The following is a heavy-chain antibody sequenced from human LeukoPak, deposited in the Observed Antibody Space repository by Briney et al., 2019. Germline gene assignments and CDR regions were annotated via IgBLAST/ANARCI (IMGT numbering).Heavy chain of an antibody. CDR1: GGSISSYD. CDR2: IYYTGCT. CDR3: ARVYENFVTTWAFDY. Sequence: PSETLSLTCAVSGGSISSYDWSWIRQPPGKGLEWIGYIYYTGCTNYNPSLKSRVTISVDTSKNQFSLNLSSVTAADTAVYYCARVYENFVTTWAFDYWGQGTLVTVSS. J-gene: IGHJ4*02. V-gene: IGHV4-59*01. D-gene: IGHD4-11*01.